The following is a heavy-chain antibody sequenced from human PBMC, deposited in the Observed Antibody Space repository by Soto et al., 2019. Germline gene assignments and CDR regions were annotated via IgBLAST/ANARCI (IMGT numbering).Heavy chain of an antibody. CDR1: GFTFSSYA. CDR3: ARRARPDFYYMDV. CDR2: ISSSGVGT. J-gene: IGHJ6*03. V-gene: IGHV3-64*02. D-gene: IGHD6-6*01. Sequence: PGGSLRLSCAASGFTFSSYAMSWVRQAPGKGLECVSGISSSGVGTYYADSVQGRFTISRDNSKNTVYLQMGGLRPEDMAVYYCARRARPDFYYMDVWGKGTTVTVS.